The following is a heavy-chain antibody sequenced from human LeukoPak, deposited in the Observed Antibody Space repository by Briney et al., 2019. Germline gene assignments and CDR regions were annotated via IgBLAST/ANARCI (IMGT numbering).Heavy chain of an antibody. CDR1: GYSISSGYY. CDR3: ARGASYDFWSGPYYFDY. D-gene: IGHD3-3*01. Sequence: SETLSLTCTVSGYSISSGYYWGWIRQPPGKGLEWIGSIYHSGSTYYNPSLKSRVTISVDTSKNQFSLKLSSVTAADTAVYYCARGASYDFWSGPYYFDYWGQGTLVTVSS. CDR2: IYHSGST. J-gene: IGHJ4*02. V-gene: IGHV4-38-2*02.